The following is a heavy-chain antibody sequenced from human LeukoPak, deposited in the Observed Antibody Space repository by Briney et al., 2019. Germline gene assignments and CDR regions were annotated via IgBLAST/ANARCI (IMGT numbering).Heavy chain of an antibody. D-gene: IGHD6-19*01. CDR3: ATLVHQSVAGTDYFDY. CDR2: ISYDGSNK. J-gene: IGHJ4*02. V-gene: IGHV3-30*03. Sequence: GRSLRLSCAASVFTFSSYGMHWVRQAPGKGLEWGAVISYDGSNKYYADSVKGRFTISRDNSKNTLYLQMNSLRAEDTAVYYCATLVHQSVAGTDYFDYWGQGTLVTVSS. CDR1: VFTFSSYG.